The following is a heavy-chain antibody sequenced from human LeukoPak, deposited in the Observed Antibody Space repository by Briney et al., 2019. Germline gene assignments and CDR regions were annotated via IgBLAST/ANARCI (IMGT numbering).Heavy chain of an antibody. Sequence: PSQTLSLTCTVSGGSISSGGYYWSWIRPPPGKGLGWIGSFYYSGSTYHNPSLKSRVTISVDTSNNQFSLKLSSVTAADTAVYYCARLSDFWSGYYGSDFWGRGTLVTVSS. J-gene: IGHJ4*02. CDR3: ARLSDFWSGYYGSDF. V-gene: IGHV4-39*01. D-gene: IGHD3-3*01. CDR1: GGSISSGGYY. CDR2: FYYSGST.